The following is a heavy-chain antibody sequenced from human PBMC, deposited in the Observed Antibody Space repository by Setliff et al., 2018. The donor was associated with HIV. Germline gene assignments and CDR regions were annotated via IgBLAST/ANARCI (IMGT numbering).Heavy chain of an antibody. Sequence: SETLSLTCAVYGESLSGYYWSWIRQPPGKGLEWIGDITHTRATNYNPSLQSRVTMSVDTSKNQFSLKLNSVTAADTAVYYCARRRWELLKRGAAFDIWGQGTMVTVSS. J-gene: IGHJ3*02. CDR1: GESLSGYY. V-gene: IGHV4-34*01. D-gene: IGHD1-26*01. CDR3: ARRRWELLKRGAAFDI. CDR2: ITHTRAT.